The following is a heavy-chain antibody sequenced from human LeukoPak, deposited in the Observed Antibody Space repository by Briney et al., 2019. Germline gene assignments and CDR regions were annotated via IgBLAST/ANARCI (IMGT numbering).Heavy chain of an antibody. CDR3: ARYPYNGVYGDSYYSYMDV. Sequence: GGSLRLSCAASGFTFNTYNMHWVRQAPGKGLEWVSSITSSSRYTFYADSVKGRFTISRDNAKNSLYLQMYTLRTDDTAIYYCARYPYNGVYGDSYYSYMDVWGKGTTVTISS. D-gene: IGHD2-8*01. J-gene: IGHJ6*03. CDR1: GFTFNTYN. CDR2: ITSSSRYT. V-gene: IGHV3-21*06.